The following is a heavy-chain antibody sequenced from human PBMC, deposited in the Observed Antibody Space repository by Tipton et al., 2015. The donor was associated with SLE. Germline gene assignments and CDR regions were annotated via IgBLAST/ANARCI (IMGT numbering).Heavy chain of an antibody. V-gene: IGHV4-59*01. CDR1: GGSISSYY. D-gene: IGHD1-26*01. Sequence: TLSLTCTVSGGSISSYYWSWIRQPPGKGLEWIGYIYYSGSTNYNPSLKSRVTISVDTSKNQFSLKLSSVTAADTAVYYCARDGYGGSHFSYWGQGTLVTVSP. CDR3: ARDGYGGSHFSY. J-gene: IGHJ4*02. CDR2: IYYSGST.